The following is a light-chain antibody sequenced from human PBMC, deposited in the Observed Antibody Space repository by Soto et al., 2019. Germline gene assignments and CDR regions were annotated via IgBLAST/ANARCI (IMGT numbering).Light chain of an antibody. Sequence: DIQMTQSPSTLSASVGDRVTITCRASQSISSWLAWYQQKPGTAPKLLIYEASTLQSGVPSRFSGSGSGTEFTLTMGRRKPGDSQRDCDEQFRVNRSFGEGPKVDIK. CDR3: EQFRVNRS. V-gene: IGKV1-5*03. CDR1: QSISSW. J-gene: IGKJ1*01. CDR2: EAS.